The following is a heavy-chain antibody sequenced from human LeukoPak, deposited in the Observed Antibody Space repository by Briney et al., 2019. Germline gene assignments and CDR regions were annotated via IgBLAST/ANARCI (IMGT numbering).Heavy chain of an antibody. Sequence: GESLRLSCAASGFTFDDYAMPWVRQAPGKGLEWVSLISWDRGSTYYADSVKGRFTISRDNSKNSLYLQMNSLRAEDTALYYCAKDWGVGTSMGGHPDYCGQGTLVTVSS. CDR1: GFTFDDYA. CDR3: AKDWGVGTSMGGHPDY. V-gene: IGHV3-43D*03. D-gene: IGHD3-16*01. CDR2: ISWDRGST. J-gene: IGHJ4*02.